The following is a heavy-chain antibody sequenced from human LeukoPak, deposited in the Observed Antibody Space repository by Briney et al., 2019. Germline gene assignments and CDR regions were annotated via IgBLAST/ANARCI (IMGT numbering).Heavy chain of an antibody. J-gene: IGHJ4*02. Sequence: SETLSLTCTVSGGSISSSSYYWGWIRQPPGKGLEWIGRIYTSGSITYNPSLKSRVTISVDTSKNQFSLKLSSVTAADTAVYYCASLQSGSYSLDYWGQGTLVTVSS. CDR1: GGSISSSSYY. CDR2: IYTSGSI. CDR3: ASLQSGSYSLDY. D-gene: IGHD1-26*01. V-gene: IGHV4-61*05.